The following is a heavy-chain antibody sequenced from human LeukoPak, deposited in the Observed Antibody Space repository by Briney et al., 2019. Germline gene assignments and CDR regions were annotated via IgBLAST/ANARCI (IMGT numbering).Heavy chain of an antibody. Sequence: SVTVSLTCAVRNESFTYYLWSWIRQPPGRGLEWVGEIDQLQTKPYNPSLKCRVTISQDTTTSRFCLRLNCVTAADTAVYYCSFHYDSDILTSEVNSIIIVWGQGTTV. CDR1: NESFTYYL. CDR3: SFHYDSDILTSEVNSIIIV. J-gene: IGHJ6*02. D-gene: IGHD3-22*01. V-gene: IGHV4-34*01. CDR2: IDQLQTK.